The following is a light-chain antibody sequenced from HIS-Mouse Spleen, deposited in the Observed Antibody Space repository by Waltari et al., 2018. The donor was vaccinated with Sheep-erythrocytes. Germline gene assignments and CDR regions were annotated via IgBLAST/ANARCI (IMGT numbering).Light chain of an antibody. CDR2: QDS. CDR3: QAWDSSTAV. Sequence: SYELTQPPSVSVSPGQTASITCSGDKLGDKYACWYQQKPRQSPVPVIYQDSTRPSGIAERFSGANSGNTATLPISGTQAMDAADYYCQAWDSSTAVFGGGTKLTVL. V-gene: IGLV3-1*01. J-gene: IGLJ2*01. CDR1: KLGDKY.